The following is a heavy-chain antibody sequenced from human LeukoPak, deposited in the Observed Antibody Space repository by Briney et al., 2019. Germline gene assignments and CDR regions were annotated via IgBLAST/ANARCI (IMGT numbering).Heavy chain of an antibody. CDR1: GYTFTSYG. J-gene: IGHJ6*02. CDR3: ARDSRSYYDILTPYYYGMDV. CDR2: ISAYNGNT. V-gene: IGHV1-18*01. Sequence: ASVKVSCKASGYTFTSYGISWVRQAPRQGLEWMGWISAYNGNTNYAQKLQGRVTMTTDTSTSTAYMELRSLRSDDTAVYYCARDSRSYYDILTPYYYGMDVWGQGTTVTVSS. D-gene: IGHD3-9*01.